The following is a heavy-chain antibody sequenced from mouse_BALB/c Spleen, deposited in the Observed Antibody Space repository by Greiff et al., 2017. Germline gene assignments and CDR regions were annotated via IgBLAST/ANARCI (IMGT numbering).Heavy chain of an antibody. CDR1: GDSITSCY. J-gene: IGHJ2*01. D-gene: IGHD1-1*01. V-gene: IGHV3-8*02. CDR3: ARCHYYGSSYVGYFDY. Sequence: EVQLQESGPSLVKPSQTLSLTCSVTGDSITSCYWNWIRKFPGNKLEYMGYISYSGSTYYNPSLKSRISITRDTSKNQYYLQLNSVTTEDTATYYCARCHYYGSSYVGYFDYWGQGTTLTVSS. CDR2: ISYSGST.